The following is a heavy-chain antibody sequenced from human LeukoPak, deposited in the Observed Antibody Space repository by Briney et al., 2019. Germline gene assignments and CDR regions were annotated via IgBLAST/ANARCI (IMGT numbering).Heavy chain of an antibody. Sequence: PSQTLSLTCEVSGASVTATNYYWTWIRQRPGKGPEWIGHIHFSGTIYYSPSLQSRATISVDASKNQFSLRLSSLTAADTAVYFFSGGNDDSKIHHWGPGTLVTVSS. CDR2: IHFSGTI. V-gene: IGHV4-31*06. J-gene: IGHJ1*01. CDR3: SGGNDDSKIHH. D-gene: IGHD3-10*01. CDR1: GASVTATNYY.